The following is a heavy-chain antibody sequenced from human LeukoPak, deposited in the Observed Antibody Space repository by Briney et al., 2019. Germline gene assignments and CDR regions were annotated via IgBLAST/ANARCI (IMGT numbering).Heavy chain of an antibody. CDR1: GGSISSYY. V-gene: IGHV4-59*01. Sequence: SETLSLTCTVSGGSISSYYWSWIRQPPGKGLEWIGYIYYSGSTNYNPSLKSRVTISLDTSNNQFSLKVSSVTAADTAVYYCARSSGHSYGDFHYWGQGNLVTVSS. CDR3: ARSSGHSYGDFHY. CDR2: IYYSGST. D-gene: IGHD5-18*01. J-gene: IGHJ4*02.